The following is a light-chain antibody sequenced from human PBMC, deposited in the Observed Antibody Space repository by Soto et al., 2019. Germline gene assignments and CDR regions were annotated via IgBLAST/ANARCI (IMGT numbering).Light chain of an antibody. V-gene: IGKV3-15*01. J-gene: IGKJ4*01. CDR3: QQFNDWPLT. CDR2: GAS. Sequence: EMVLTQSPATLSVSPGGRATLSCRASQSVGSNLAWYQQKPGQAPRLLIYGASTRATGIPATFSGSGSGTEFTLTISSLQSEDSAVYYCQQFNDWPLTFGGGTKVEI. CDR1: QSVGSN.